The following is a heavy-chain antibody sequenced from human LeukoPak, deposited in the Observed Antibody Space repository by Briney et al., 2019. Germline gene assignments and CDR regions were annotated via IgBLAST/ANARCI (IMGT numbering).Heavy chain of an antibody. D-gene: IGHD3-16*01. V-gene: IGHV3-23*01. CDR3: AKNLGPFDV. Sequence: PGGSLRLSCAASGFTFNDFAMTWVRQAPGKGLEWVSSIGDASTYYADSVKGRFTISRDNSKNMLYLQLNSLRAGDTAMYYCAKNLGPFDVRGQGTMVTVSS. J-gene: IGHJ3*01. CDR2: IGDAST. CDR1: GFTFNDFA.